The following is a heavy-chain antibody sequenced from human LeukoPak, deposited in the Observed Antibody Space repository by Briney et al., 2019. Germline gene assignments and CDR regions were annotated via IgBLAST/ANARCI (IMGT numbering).Heavy chain of an antibody. D-gene: IGHD6-19*01. CDR2: IYHSGST. CDR3: ARVYSSGTNWFDP. CDR1: GGSISSSNW. Sequence: SGTLSLTCAVSGGSISSSNWWSWVRQPPGKGLEWIGEIYHSGSTNYNPSLKSRVTMSVDKSKNQFSLKLSSVTAADTAVYYCARVYSSGTNWFDPWGQGTLVTVSS. V-gene: IGHV4-4*02. J-gene: IGHJ5*02.